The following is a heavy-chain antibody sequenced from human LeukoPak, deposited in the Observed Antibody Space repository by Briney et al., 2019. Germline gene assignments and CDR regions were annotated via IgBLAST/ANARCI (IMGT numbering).Heavy chain of an antibody. CDR2: IYYSGST. Sequence: PSQTLSLTCTVSGGSISSGDYYWSRIRQPPGKGLEWIGYIYYSGSTYYNPSLKSRVTISVDTSKNQFSLKLSSVTAADTAVYYCARVKGITMIVVVTDAFDIWGKGTTVTVSS. CDR3: ARVKGITMIVVVTDAFDI. V-gene: IGHV4-30-4*01. D-gene: IGHD3-22*01. J-gene: IGHJ3*02. CDR1: GGSISSGDYY.